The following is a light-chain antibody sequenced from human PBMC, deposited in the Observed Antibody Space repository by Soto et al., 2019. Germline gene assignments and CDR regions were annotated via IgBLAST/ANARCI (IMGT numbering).Light chain of an antibody. CDR1: QGISSA. CDR2: DAS. V-gene: IGKV1D-13*01. J-gene: IGKJ5*01. Sequence: AIQLTQSPSSLSASVGDRVXXXXXASQGISSALAWYQQKPGKAPKLLIYDASXXESGVPSRFSGSGSGTDFTLTISSLQPEDFATYYCQQFNNYPITFGQGTRLEI. CDR3: QQFNNYPIT.